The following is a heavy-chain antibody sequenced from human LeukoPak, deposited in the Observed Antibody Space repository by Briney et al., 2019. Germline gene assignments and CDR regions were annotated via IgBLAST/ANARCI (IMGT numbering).Heavy chain of an antibody. V-gene: IGHV1-2*02. Sequence: ASVKVSCKASGYTFTIYGINWVRQAPGQGLEWIGWILPDSGGTKYAQNFQGRVTMTRDTSIITAYMELTGLRPDDTAVYYCARDLNGVAGDFDFWGQGTLVTVSS. D-gene: IGHD6-19*01. CDR2: ILPDSGGT. CDR1: GYTFTIYG. J-gene: IGHJ4*02. CDR3: ARDLNGVAGDFDF.